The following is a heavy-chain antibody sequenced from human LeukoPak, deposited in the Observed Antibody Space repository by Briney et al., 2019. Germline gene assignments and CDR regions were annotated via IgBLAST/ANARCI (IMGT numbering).Heavy chain of an antibody. Sequence: PGGPLRLSCAASGFTFSSYAMHWVRQAPGKGLEWVAVISYDGSNKYYADSVKGRFTISRDNSKNTLYLQMNSLRAEDTAVYYCARALSAEVAAALEYWGQGTLVTVSS. D-gene: IGHD6-13*01. J-gene: IGHJ4*02. V-gene: IGHV3-30-3*01. CDR2: ISYDGSNK. CDR1: GFTFSSYA. CDR3: ARALSAEVAAALEY.